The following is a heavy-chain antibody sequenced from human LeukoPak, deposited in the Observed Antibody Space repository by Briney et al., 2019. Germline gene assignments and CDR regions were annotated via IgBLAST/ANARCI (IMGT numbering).Heavy chain of an antibody. D-gene: IGHD3-3*01. CDR3: ARERFLEWLLGMDV. CDR2: IYSGGST. Sequence: GGSLRLSCAASGFTVSSNYMSWVRQAPGKGLEWVSVIYSGGSTYYADSVKGRFTISRDNSKNTLYLQMNSLRAEDMAVYYCARERFLEWLLGMDVWGQGTTVTVSS. V-gene: IGHV3-66*01. CDR1: GFTVSSNY. J-gene: IGHJ6*02.